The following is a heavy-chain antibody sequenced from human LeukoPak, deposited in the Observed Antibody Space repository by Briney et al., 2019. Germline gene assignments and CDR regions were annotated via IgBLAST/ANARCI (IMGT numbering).Heavy chain of an antibody. D-gene: IGHD3-22*01. J-gene: IGHJ4*02. Sequence: SSETLSLTCAVYGGSFSGYYWSWIRQPPGKGLEWIGEINHSGSTNYNPSLKSRVTISVDTSKNQFSLKLSSVTAADTAVYYCARAHLSITMIVVVINPRYTYYFDYWGQGTLVTVSS. CDR3: ARAHLSITMIVVVINPRYTYYFDY. CDR2: INHSGST. V-gene: IGHV4-34*01. CDR1: GGSFSGYY.